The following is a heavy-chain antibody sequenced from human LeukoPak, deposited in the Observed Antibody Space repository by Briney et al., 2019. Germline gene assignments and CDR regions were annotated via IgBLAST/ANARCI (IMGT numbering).Heavy chain of an antibody. CDR1: GYTFTSYY. Sequence: ASVKVSCKASGYTFTSYYMHWVRQAPGQGLEWMGIINPSGGSTSYAQKFQGRVTMTRDTSMSTVYMELSSLRSEDTAVYYCARDRSPTYYDSSGYYYWGQGTLVTVSS. CDR2: INPSGGST. V-gene: IGHV1-46*01. CDR3: ARDRSPTYYDSSGYYY. D-gene: IGHD3-22*01. J-gene: IGHJ4*02.